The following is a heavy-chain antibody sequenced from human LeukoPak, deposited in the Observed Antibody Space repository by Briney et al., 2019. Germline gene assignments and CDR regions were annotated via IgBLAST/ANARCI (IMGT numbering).Heavy chain of an antibody. CDR2: IKHDGSET. Sequence: GGSLRLPCAASGFTFSSYWMSWVRQAPGKGLEWVANIKHDGSETYYVDSVKGRFTISRDNAGNSLYLQMNSLRAEDTAVYYCARGGYYDSSGYYVNYWGQGTLVTVSS. D-gene: IGHD3-22*01. V-gene: IGHV3-7*01. CDR1: GFTFSSYW. CDR3: ARGGYYDSSGYYVNY. J-gene: IGHJ4*02.